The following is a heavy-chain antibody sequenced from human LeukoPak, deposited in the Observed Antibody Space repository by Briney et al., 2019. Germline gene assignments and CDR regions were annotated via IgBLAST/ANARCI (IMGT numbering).Heavy chain of an antibody. D-gene: IGHD3-22*01. Sequence: GGSLRLSCAASGFTFSSYWMSWVRQAPGKGLEWVANIKQDGSEKYYVDSVKGRFTISRDNAKNSLYLQMNSLRAEDTAVYYCARVDDYYDSSGYYALNYYYYYYMDVWGKGTTVTVSS. CDR3: ARVDDYYDSSGYYALNYYYYYYMDV. CDR2: IKQDGSEK. CDR1: GFTFSSYW. V-gene: IGHV3-7*01. J-gene: IGHJ6*03.